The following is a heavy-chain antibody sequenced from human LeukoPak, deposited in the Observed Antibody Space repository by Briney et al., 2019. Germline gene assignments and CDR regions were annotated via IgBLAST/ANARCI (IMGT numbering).Heavy chain of an antibody. Sequence: GGSLRLSCAASGFTFDDYAMHWVRQAPGKGLEWVSLISWDGGSTYYADSVKGRFTISRDNSKNSLYLQMNSLRAEDTALYYCAKLVADYYGSGSSLAPSLDIWGQGTMVTVSS. CDR3: AKLVADYYGSGSSLAPSLDI. CDR1: GFTFDDYA. J-gene: IGHJ3*02. V-gene: IGHV3-43D*03. CDR2: ISWDGGST. D-gene: IGHD3-10*01.